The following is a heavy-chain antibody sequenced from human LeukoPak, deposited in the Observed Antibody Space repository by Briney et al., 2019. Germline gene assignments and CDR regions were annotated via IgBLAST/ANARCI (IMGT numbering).Heavy chain of an antibody. V-gene: IGHV1-2*02. D-gene: IGHD3-22*01. Sequence: ASVKVSFTASGYTFTGYYMHWVRQAPGQGLEGMGWINPNSGGTNYAQKFQGRVTMTRDTSISTAYMELSRLRSDDTAVYYCARVLGYLYGMDVWGQGTTVTVSS. J-gene: IGHJ6*02. CDR2: INPNSGGT. CDR1: GYTFTGYY. CDR3: ARVLGYLYGMDV.